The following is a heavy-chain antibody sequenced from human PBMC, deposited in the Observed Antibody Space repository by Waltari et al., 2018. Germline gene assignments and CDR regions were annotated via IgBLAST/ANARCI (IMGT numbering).Heavy chain of an antibody. Sequence: VQLVESGGGLIQPGGSLRLSCAASGFTVSSNYMSWVRQAPGKGLEWIGYIYYSGSTNYNPSLKSRVTISVDTSKNQFSLKLSSVTAADTAVYYCARALYYVWGSYREYYFDYWGQGTLVTVSS. D-gene: IGHD3-16*02. J-gene: IGHJ4*02. V-gene: IGHV4-59*02. CDR3: ARALYYVWGSYREYYFDY. CDR2: IYYSGST. CDR1: GFTVSSNY.